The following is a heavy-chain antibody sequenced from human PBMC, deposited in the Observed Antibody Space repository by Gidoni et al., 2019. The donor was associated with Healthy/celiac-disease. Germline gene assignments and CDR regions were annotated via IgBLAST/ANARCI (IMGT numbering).Heavy chain of an antibody. CDR1: GFTFSSYG. V-gene: IGHV3-30*03. J-gene: IGHJ3*02. CDR2: ISYDGSNK. CDR3: ASADAGYCSGGSCYIEAFDI. Sequence: QVQLVESGGGVVQPGRSLRLSCAASGFTFSSYGMHWVRQAPGKGLEWVAVISYDGSNKYYADSVKGRFTISRDNSKNTLYLQMNSLRAEDTAVYYCASADAGYCSGGSCYIEAFDIWGQGTMVTVSS. D-gene: IGHD2-15*01.